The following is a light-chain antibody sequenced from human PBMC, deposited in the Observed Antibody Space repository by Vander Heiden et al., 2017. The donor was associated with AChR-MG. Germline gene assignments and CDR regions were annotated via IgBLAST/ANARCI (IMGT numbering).Light chain of an antibody. J-gene: IGKJ4*01. CDR3: QQYYSGPLS. V-gene: IGKV4-1*01. CDR1: QSSLYNSNNKNY. Sequence: DIVITQSPGSLAVSLGHGATINCKSSQSSLYNSNNKNYLAWYQQKPGQPPKLLIDCASTREFGVPDRFSGSGSGTHFTLTISSLQAEDVAVYYCQQYYSGPLSFGGGTKVEIK. CDR2: CAS.